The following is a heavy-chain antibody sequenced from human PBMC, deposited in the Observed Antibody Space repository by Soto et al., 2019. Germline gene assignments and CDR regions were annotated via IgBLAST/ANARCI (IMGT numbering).Heavy chain of an antibody. V-gene: IGHV1-18*01. J-gene: IGHJ4*02. D-gene: IGHD3-10*01. CDR1: GYTFISYG. CDR2: ISAYNGNT. Sequence: GASVKVSCKASGYTFISYGISWVRQAPGQGLEWMGWISAYNGNTNYAQKLQGRVTMTTDTSTNTAYMELRSLRSDDTAVYYCARGWFGEFLYYFDYWGQGTLVTVSS. CDR3: ARGWFGEFLYYFDY.